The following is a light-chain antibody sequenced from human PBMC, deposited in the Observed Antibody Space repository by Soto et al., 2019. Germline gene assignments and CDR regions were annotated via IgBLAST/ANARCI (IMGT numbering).Light chain of an antibody. V-gene: IGKV3-15*01. J-gene: IGKJ1*01. CDR3: QQYDNWPPWT. CDR1: QSVRSN. CDR2: GAS. Sequence: EIVMTQSPATLSVSPGERATLSCRASQSVRSNLAWYQQKPGQAPRLLIYGASTRATGIPARFSGSASVTEFTLTISSLQSEDFAVYFCQQYDNWPPWTFGQGTRVEI.